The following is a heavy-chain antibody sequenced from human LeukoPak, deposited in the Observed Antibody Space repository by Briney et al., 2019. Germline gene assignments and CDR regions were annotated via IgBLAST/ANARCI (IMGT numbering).Heavy chain of an antibody. CDR1: GFIFSNYG. J-gene: IGHJ4*02. Sequence: GGSLRLSCAASGFIFSNYGLHWVRQAPGKGLEWVGLIWYDGTNKFYADSVKGRFTISRDNSKNTLYLQMDSLRAEDAAVYYCAREEETSLYYYDYWGQGTLVTVSS. CDR3: AREEETSLYYYDY. CDR2: IWYDGTNK. V-gene: IGHV3-33*01.